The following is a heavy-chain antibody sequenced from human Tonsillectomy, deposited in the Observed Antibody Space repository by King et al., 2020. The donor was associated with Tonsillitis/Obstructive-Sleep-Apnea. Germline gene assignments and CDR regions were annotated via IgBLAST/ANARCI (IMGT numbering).Heavy chain of an antibody. CDR2: ISYDGSNK. CDR3: ASVVVVAATSLRLEKPKQYDAFDI. V-gene: IGHV3-30*04. Sequence: VQLVESGGGVVQPGRSLRLSCAASGFTFSSYAMHWVRQAPGKGLEWVAVISYDGSNKYYADSVKGRFTISRDNSKNTLYLQMNSLRAEDTAVYYCASVVVVAATSLRLEKPKQYDAFDIWGQGTMVTVSS. J-gene: IGHJ3*02. D-gene: IGHD2-15*01. CDR1: GFTFSSYA.